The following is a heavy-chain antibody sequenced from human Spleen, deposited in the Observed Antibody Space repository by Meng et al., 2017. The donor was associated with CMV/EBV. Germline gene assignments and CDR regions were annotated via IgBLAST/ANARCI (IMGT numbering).Heavy chain of an antibody. J-gene: IGHJ4*02. D-gene: IGHD6-19*01. V-gene: IGHV3-74*01. CDR2: INSDGSTT. CDR3: AKERLSSGWFFDY. Sequence: GESLKISCAASEFTFSRYWVHWVRQAPGKGLVWVSRINSDGSTTTYADSVKGRFTISRDNSKNTLYLQMISLRAEDTAVYYCAKERLSSGWFFDYWGQGTLVTVSS. CDR1: EFTFSRYW.